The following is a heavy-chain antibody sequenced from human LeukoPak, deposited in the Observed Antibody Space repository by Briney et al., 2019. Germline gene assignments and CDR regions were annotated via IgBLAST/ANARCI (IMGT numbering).Heavy chain of an antibody. CDR2: FDPEDGET. CDR1: GYTRTELA. Sequence: ASVKVSCNVSGYTRTELAMHCVLQAPGKGLEWMGGFDPEDGETIYAQKFQGRVTMTEDTSTDTAYMELSSLRSEDTAVYYCATAATYSHYYDSSGYQNNWFDPWGQGTLVTVSS. V-gene: IGHV1-24*01. D-gene: IGHD3-22*01. CDR3: ATAATYSHYYDSSGYQNNWFDP. J-gene: IGHJ5*02.